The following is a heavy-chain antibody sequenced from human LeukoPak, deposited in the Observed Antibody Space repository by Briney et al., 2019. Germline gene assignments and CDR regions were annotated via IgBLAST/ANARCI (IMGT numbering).Heavy chain of an antibody. J-gene: IGHJ4*02. CDR2: IYYSGST. D-gene: IGHD3-22*01. V-gene: IGHV4-31*03. CDR1: GGSISSGGYY. Sequence: SQTLSLTCTVSGGSISSGGYYWSWIRQHPGKGLEWIGYIYYSGSTYYNPSLRSRVTISADTSRNQFSLKLRSVTAADTALYFCAREGYYYDSSGPIDYWGQGTRVTVSS. CDR3: AREGYYYDSSGPIDY.